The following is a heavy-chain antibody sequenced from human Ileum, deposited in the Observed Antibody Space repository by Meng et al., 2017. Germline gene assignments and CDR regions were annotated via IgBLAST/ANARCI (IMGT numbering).Heavy chain of an antibody. CDR3: ARDRRGSYDF. CDR1: GFPFRDYY. Sequence: GGLPHCGVSLRCPCVASGFPFRDYYMHWVRQAPGKGLEWVGRIKSNPDSSTTHYVASGNGRFTISRDDSANSLYLQMHSLRCEDRAVYYCARDRRGSYDFWCQGTLVTVSS. J-gene: IGHJ4*02. D-gene: IGHD1-26*01. CDR2: IKSNPDSSTT. V-gene: IGHV3-72*01.